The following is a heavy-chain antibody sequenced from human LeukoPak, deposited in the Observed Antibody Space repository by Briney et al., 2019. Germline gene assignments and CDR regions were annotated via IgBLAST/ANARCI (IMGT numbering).Heavy chain of an antibody. Sequence: SETLSLTCSVSGGSVSGHYWSWIRQPAGKGLEWIGHVYPSGSTDYNPSLRRRVSMSRDTSENQFSLRLNSVTAADTAVYYCAKDAFDIWGQGTMVTVSS. J-gene: IGHJ3*02. CDR1: GGSVSGHY. V-gene: IGHV4-4*07. CDR3: AKDAFDI. CDR2: VYPSGST.